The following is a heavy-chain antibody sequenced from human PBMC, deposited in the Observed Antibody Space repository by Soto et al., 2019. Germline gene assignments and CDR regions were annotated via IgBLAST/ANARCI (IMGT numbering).Heavy chain of an antibody. Sequence: SVKVSCKASGGTFSSYAISWVQQAPGPGLEWMGGIIPIFGTANYAQKFQGRVTITADESTSTAYMELSSLRSEDTAVYYCARVPDFDYGDNYYYYYGMDVWGQGTTVTVS. J-gene: IGHJ6*02. V-gene: IGHV1-69*13. CDR1: GGTFSSYA. D-gene: IGHD4-17*01. CDR3: ARVPDFDYGDNYYYYYGMDV. CDR2: IIPIFGTA.